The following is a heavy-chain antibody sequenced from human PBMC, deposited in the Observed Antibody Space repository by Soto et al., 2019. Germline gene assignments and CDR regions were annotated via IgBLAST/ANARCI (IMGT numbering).Heavy chain of an antibody. CDR2: ISGSGGST. J-gene: IGHJ6*03. D-gene: IGHD4-17*01. V-gene: IGHV3-23*01. Sequence: QPGGSLRLSCAASGFTFSSYAMSWVRQAPGKGLEWVSAISGSGGSTYYADSVKGRFTISRDNSKNTLYLQMNSLRAEDTAVYYCAKRTGDYGPEDTYYYYMDVWGKGTTVTVSS. CDR1: GFTFSSYA. CDR3: AKRTGDYGPEDTYYYYMDV.